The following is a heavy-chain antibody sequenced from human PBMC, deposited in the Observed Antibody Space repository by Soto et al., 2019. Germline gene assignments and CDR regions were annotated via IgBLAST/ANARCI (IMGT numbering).Heavy chain of an antibody. D-gene: IGHD6-6*01. J-gene: IGHJ6*03. Sequence: SSETLSLTCTVSGGSISSSSYYWGWIRQPPGKGLEWIGSIYYSGSTYYNPSLKSRVTISADTSKNQFSLKLSSVTAADTAVYYCARQGAAHHYYYYYMDVWGKGTTVTVSS. CDR2: IYYSGST. CDR1: GGSISSSSYY. CDR3: ARQGAAHHYYYYYMDV. V-gene: IGHV4-39*01.